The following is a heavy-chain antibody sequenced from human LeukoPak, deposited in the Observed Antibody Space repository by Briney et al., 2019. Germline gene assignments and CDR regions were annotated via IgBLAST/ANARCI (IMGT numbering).Heavy chain of an antibody. V-gene: IGHV3-20*04. CDR2: INWNGGST. D-gene: IGHD4-23*01. CDR1: GFTFDDYG. Sequence: PGGSLRLSCVVSGFTFDDYGMSWVRQAPGKGLEWVSGINWNGGSTGYADSVEGRFTISRDNAKNSLYLQMNSLRAEDTALYYCARVARVVDAFDIWGQGTMVTVSS. J-gene: IGHJ3*02. CDR3: ARVARVVDAFDI.